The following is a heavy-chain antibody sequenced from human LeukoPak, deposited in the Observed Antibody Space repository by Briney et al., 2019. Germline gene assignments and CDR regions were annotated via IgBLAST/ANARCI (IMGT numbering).Heavy chain of an antibody. CDR1: GGTFSSYA. J-gene: IGHJ6*02. CDR2: IIPIFGIA. V-gene: IGHV1-69*04. D-gene: IGHD6-6*01. Sequence: SVKVSCKASGGTFSSYAISWVRQAPGQGLEWMGRIIPIFGIANYAQKFQGRVTITADKSTSTAYMELSSLRSEDTAVYYCAAAREVDYLYYYGMDVWGQGTKVTVSS. CDR3: AAAREVDYLYYYGMDV.